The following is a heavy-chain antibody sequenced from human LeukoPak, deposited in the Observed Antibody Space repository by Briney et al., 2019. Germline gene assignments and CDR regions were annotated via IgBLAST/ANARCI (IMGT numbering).Heavy chain of an antibody. CDR2: ISSLSGTI. D-gene: IGHD3-22*01. J-gene: IGHJ4*02. Sequence: GGSLRLSCAASGFTFSSYSMNWVRQAPGGGLEWVSYISSLSGTIYYADSVKGRFTISRDNAKNSLYLQMNSLRAEDTAVYYCARARFYDSSGNFDYWGQGTLVTVSS. V-gene: IGHV3-48*01. CDR1: GFTFSSYS. CDR3: ARARFYDSSGNFDY.